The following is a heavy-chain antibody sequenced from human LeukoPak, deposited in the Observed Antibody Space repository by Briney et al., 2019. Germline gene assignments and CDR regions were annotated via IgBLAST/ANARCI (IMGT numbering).Heavy chain of an antibody. CDR1: GFTFSNYW. D-gene: IGHD6-6*01. Sequence: GGSLRLSCVASGFTFSNYWMSWVRQAPGGGLEWVANINQDGSQIYYMDSVEGRFTISRDNSKNSVYLQVNSLRAEDTAVYYCARIGYSSSSFDYWGQGTLVTVSS. CDR2: INQDGSQI. CDR3: ARIGYSSSSFDY. V-gene: IGHV3-7*01. J-gene: IGHJ4*02.